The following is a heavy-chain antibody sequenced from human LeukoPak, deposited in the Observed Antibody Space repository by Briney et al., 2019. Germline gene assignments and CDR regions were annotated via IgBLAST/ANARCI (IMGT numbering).Heavy chain of an antibody. V-gene: IGHV4-59*12. J-gene: IGHJ4*02. Sequence: SETLSLTCTVSGGSISRYYWSWIRQPPGKGLEWIGYIYYSGSTNYNPSLKSRVTISVDTSKSQFSLKLTSVTAADTAVYYCARGSGYDGRNFDYWGQGTLVTVSS. CDR1: GGSISRYY. D-gene: IGHD5-12*01. CDR2: IYYSGST. CDR3: ARGSGYDGRNFDY.